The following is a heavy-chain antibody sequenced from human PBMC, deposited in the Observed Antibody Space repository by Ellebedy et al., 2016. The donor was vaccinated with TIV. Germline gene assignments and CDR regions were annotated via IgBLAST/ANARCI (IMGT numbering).Heavy chain of an antibody. J-gene: IGHJ6*02. CDR1: GFIFTSYD. CDR2: ISYDGSTI. D-gene: IGHD2/OR15-2a*01. Sequence: GESLKISCVASGFIFTSYDIHWVRQAPGKGLEWVAVISYDGSTIHYGDSVRGRFTISRDNSKNTLYLQMNSLRAEDTAVYYCARDSDYLAGYYYGMDVWGQGTTVTVSS. V-gene: IGHV3-30*03. CDR3: ARDSDYLAGYYYGMDV.